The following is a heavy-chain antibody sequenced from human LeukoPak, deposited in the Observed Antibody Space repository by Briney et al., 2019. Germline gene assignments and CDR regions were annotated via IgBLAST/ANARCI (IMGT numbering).Heavy chain of an antibody. CDR1: GASINSHY. CDR3: ARALNPLPGTYYFDY. J-gene: IGHJ4*02. D-gene: IGHD2-15*01. V-gene: IGHV4-4*07. Sequence: SETLSLTCTVSGASINSHYWSWIRQPAGKGLEWIGRIYISGSTNYNSSLQSRVTMSVDTSKNQFPLKLNSVTAADTAVYYCARALNPLPGTYYFDYWGQGTLVTVSS. CDR2: IYISGST.